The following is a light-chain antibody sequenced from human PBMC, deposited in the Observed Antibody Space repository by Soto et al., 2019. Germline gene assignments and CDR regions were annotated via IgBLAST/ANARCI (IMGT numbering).Light chain of an antibody. J-gene: IGLJ1*01. CDR1: SIDVGGYNY. CDR3: SSFAGSNNPFV. V-gene: IGLV2-8*01. CDR2: EVN. Sequence: QSALTQPPSASGSPGQSVTISCTGTSIDVGGYNYVSWYQQHPGKAPKLMILEVNKRPSGVPDRFSGSKSGNTASLTVSGLQAEDEADYYCSSFAGSNNPFVFGSGTKLTVL.